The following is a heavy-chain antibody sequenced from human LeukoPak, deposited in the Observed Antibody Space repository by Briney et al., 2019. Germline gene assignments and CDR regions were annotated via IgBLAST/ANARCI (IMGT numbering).Heavy chain of an antibody. D-gene: IGHD2/OR15-2a*01. J-gene: IGHJ4*02. Sequence: GGSLRLSCATSGFTFSNSGMHWVRQSPGKGLEWLSFIRNDGSYTSYADSVKGRSTISRDNSKKTLFLQMNGLRPEDTAVYYCARDATFLQYNSPTTAVDFWGQGTLVSVSS. CDR2: IRNDGSYT. V-gene: IGHV3-30*02. CDR3: ARDATFLQYNSPTTAVDF. CDR1: GFTFSNSG.